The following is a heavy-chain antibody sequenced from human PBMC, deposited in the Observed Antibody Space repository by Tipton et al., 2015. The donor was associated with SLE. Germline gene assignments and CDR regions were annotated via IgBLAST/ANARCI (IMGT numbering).Heavy chain of an antibody. CDR1: GFTFSSYA. CDR2: ISYDGSNK. CDR3: ARGEKSSGLEY. Sequence: SLRLSCAASGFTFSSYAMHWVRQAPGKGLEWVAVISYDGSNKYYADSVKGRFTISRDNSKNTLYLQMNSLRSEDTAVYYCARGEKSSGLEYWGQGTLVTVSS. J-gene: IGHJ4*02. V-gene: IGHV3-30*04. D-gene: IGHD6-19*01.